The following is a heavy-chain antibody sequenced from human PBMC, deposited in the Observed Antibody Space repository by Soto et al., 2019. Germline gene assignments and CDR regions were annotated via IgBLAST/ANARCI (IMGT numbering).Heavy chain of an antibody. CDR3: LRVVAIPGYPDN. D-gene: IGHD5-12*01. CDR2: IVPTVDTS. CDR1: GATFSSYA. Sequence: QVQLVQSGAEVRQPASSVKVSCKTSGATFSSYAITWVRQAPGQGLEWMGGIVPTVDTSTYAQKCQGRVTINADKFTNTVYMELSSLRSADTAVYYCLRVVAIPGYPDNWGQGTLVTVSS. J-gene: IGHJ4*02. V-gene: IGHV1-69*14.